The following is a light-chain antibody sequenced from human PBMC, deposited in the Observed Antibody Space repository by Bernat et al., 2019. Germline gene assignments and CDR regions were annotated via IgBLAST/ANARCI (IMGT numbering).Light chain of an antibody. CDR2: EVS. V-gene: IGLV2-8*01. CDR3: SSYVGSYNYV. CDR1: SRDIGGYSY. J-gene: IGLJ1*01. Sequence: QSALTQPPTASGSPGQSVTISCTGSSRDIGGYSYVSWFQQHPGKAPSLIIYEVSKRPSGVPDRFSASKSGSTASLTISGLRAEDEADYFCSSYVGSYNYVFGTGTKVVVL.